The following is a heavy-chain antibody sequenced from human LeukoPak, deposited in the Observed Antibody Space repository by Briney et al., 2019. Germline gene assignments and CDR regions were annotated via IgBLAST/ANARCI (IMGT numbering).Heavy chain of an antibody. J-gene: IGHJ4*02. V-gene: IGHV3-23*01. D-gene: IGHD2-2*01. CDR3: AKDLYCSSTSCYLSY. CDR1: GFTFSSYW. Sequence: GGSLRLSCAASGFTFSSYWMSWVRQAPGKGLEWVSTISGSGGSTYYADSVKGRFTISRDNSRDTLYLQMNSLRAEDTAVYYCAKDLYCSSTSCYLSYWGQGTLVTISS. CDR2: ISGSGGST.